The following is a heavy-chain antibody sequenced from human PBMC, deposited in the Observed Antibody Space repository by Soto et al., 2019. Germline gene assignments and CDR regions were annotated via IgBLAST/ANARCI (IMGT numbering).Heavy chain of an antibody. D-gene: IGHD3-22*01. J-gene: IGHJ3*02. V-gene: IGHV4-30-2*01. Sequence: LSLTCAVSGGSISSGGYSWSWIRQPPGKGLEWIGYIYHSGSTYYNPSLKSRVTISVDRSKNQFSLKLSSVTAADTAVYYCARLSEYYYDSSGYYASYAFDIWGQGTMVTVSS. CDR1: GGSISSGGYS. CDR3: ARLSEYYYDSSGYYASYAFDI. CDR2: IYHSGST.